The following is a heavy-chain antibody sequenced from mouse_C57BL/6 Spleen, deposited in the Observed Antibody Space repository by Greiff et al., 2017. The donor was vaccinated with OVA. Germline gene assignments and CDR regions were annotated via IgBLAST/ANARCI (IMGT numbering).Heavy chain of an antibody. J-gene: IGHJ3*01. D-gene: IGHD1-1*01. CDR1: VYTFTSYW. CDR2: IHPNSGST. V-gene: IGHV1-64*01. CDR3: AREAITTVGTY. Sequence: QVQLQQPGAELVKPGASVKLSCKASVYTFTSYWMHWVKQRPGQGLEWIGMIHPNSGSTNYNEKFKSKATLTVDKSSSTAYMQLSSLTSEDSAVYYCAREAITTVGTYWGQGTLVTVSA.